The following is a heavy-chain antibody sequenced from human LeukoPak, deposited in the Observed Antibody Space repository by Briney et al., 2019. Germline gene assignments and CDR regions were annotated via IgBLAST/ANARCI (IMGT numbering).Heavy chain of an antibody. D-gene: IGHD4-23*01. Sequence: GGSLRLSCAASGFTFSSYAMHWVRQAPGKGLEWVAVISYDGSNKYYADSVKGRFTISRDNSKNTLYLQMNSLRAEDTAVYYCARGTEVHGQYYFDYWGQGTRVTVSS. CDR3: ARGTEVHGQYYFDY. V-gene: IGHV3-30*04. CDR2: ISYDGSNK. J-gene: IGHJ4*02. CDR1: GFTFSSYA.